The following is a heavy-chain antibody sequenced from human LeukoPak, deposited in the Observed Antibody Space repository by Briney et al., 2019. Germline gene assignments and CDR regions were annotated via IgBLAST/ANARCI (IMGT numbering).Heavy chain of an antibody. D-gene: IGHD6-13*01. CDR1: GYTFTGYY. Sequence: VASVKLSCTASGYTFTGYYMHWVRQAPGQGLEWMGWINPNSGGTNYAQKFQGRVTMTRDTSISTAYLELSRLRSDDTAVYYCARDRGLDIASAGKSRHYYYYMDVWGRGTTVTVSS. CDR2: INPNSGGT. V-gene: IGHV1-2*02. J-gene: IGHJ6*03. CDR3: ARDRGLDIASAGKSRHYYYYMDV.